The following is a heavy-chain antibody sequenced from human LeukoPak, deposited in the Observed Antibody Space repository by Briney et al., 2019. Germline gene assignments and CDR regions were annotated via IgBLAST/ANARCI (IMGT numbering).Heavy chain of an antibody. CDR2: INPSGGST. D-gene: IGHD2-2*01. J-gene: IGHJ6*03. CDR3: ARDGRDNDCSSTSCHQSYYYMDV. CDR1: GYTFTSCY. Sequence: ASVKVSCKASGYTFTSCYMHWVRQAPGQGLEWMGIINPSGGSTSYAQKFQGRVTMTRDMSTSTVYMELSSLRSEDTAVYYCARDGRDNDCSSTSCHQSYYYMDVWGKGTTVTVSS. V-gene: IGHV1-46*01.